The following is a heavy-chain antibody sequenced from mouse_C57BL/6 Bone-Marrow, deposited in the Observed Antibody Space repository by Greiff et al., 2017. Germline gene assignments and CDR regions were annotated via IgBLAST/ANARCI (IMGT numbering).Heavy chain of an antibody. J-gene: IGHJ2*01. Sequence: EVQLVESGAELVRPGASVKLSCTASGFNIKDDYMHWVKQRPEQGLEWIGWIDPENGDTEYASKFQGKATITADKSSNTAYLQLSSLTSDDTAVYYCTSKGTNWGQGTTLTVSS. V-gene: IGHV14-4*01. CDR2: IDPENGDT. D-gene: IGHD2-13*01. CDR1: GFNIKDDY. CDR3: TSKGTN.